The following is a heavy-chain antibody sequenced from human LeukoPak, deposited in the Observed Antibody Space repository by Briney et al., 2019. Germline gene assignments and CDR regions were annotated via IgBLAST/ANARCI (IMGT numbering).Heavy chain of an antibody. CDR3: ARGADPLFDP. CDR2: ISTSGTIT. CDR1: GFTFSDYY. Sequence: GGSLRLSCAASGFTFSDYYMSWIRQAPGKGLEWFSYISTSGTITHYADSVKGRFTISRDNAKNSLYLQMNSLRAEDTAVYYCARGADPLFDPWGQGTLVTVSS. V-gene: IGHV3-11*01. J-gene: IGHJ5*02.